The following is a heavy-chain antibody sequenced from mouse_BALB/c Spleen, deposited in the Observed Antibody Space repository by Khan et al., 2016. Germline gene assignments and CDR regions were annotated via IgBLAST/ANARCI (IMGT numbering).Heavy chain of an antibody. V-gene: IGHV2-9*02. Sequence: QVQLKESGPGLVAPSQSLSITCTVSGFSLTTYGVHWVRQPPGKGLEWLGVIWAGGSTNYNSALMSRLSISKDNSKRQVFLKMNRLQTDDTATYYCSRDRYYCTSYLDYWGQGTTLTVSS. J-gene: IGHJ2*01. CDR3: SRDRYYCTSYLDY. CDR1: GFSLTTYG. CDR2: IWAGGST. D-gene: IGHD1-1*01.